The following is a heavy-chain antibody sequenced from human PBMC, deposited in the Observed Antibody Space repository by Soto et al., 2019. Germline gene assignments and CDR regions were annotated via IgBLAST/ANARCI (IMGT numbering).Heavy chain of an antibody. V-gene: IGHV1-18*01. CDR1: GYTFTSYG. CDR3: ATGDTTMALYYFDF. CDR2: ISAYNGNT. D-gene: IGHD5-18*01. Sequence: ASVKVSCKASGYTFTSYGISWVRQAPGQGLEWMGWISAYNGNTNYAQKLQGRVTMTEDTETHTAYMELSSLRSEDTAMYYCATGDTTMALYYFDFWGQGTLVTVSS. J-gene: IGHJ4*02.